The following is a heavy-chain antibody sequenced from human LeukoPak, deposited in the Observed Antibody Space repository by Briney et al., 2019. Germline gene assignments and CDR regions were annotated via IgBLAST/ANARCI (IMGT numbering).Heavy chain of an antibody. CDR1: GGSFSGYY. J-gene: IGHJ6*02. CDR3: ARVSNYYYYGMDV. V-gene: IGHV4-34*09. CDR2: INHSRST. Sequence: SETLSLTCAVYGGSFSGYYWSWIRQPPGKGLEWIGEINHSRSTNYNPSLKSRVTISVDTSKNQFSLKLSSVTAADTAVYYCARVSNYYYYGMDVWGQGTTVTVSS.